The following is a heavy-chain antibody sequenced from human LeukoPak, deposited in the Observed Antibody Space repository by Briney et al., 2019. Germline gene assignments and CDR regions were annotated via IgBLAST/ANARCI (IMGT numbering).Heavy chain of an antibody. CDR1: GYSLSSGFY. D-gene: IGHD1-1*01. J-gene: IGHJ5*02. Sequence: PSETLSLTCTVYGYSLSSGFYWGWIRQPPGKGLEWVATVFHRGDVYYNPSLVRRVTISMDTSKNQLSLRLNSVTAADTALYYCARFGTRDNCCHPGIDTWGQGASVTVSS. V-gene: IGHV4-38-2*02. CDR2: VFHRGDV. CDR3: ARFGTRDNCCHPGIDT.